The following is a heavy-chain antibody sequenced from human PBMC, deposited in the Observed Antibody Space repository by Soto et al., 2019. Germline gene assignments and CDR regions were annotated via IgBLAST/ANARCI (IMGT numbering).Heavy chain of an antibody. J-gene: IGHJ3*02. CDR1: GDSVFSSTAA. Sequence: PSQTLSLTCAISGDSVFSSTAAWNWIRQSPSRGLEWLGRTYYRSKWYNDYAVSVKSRITINPDTSKHQFSLQLNSVTPEDTAVYYCARERSGSGWFNAFDIWGQGTTVTVSS. V-gene: IGHV6-1*01. CDR2: TYYRSKWYN. D-gene: IGHD6-19*01. CDR3: ARERSGSGWFNAFDI.